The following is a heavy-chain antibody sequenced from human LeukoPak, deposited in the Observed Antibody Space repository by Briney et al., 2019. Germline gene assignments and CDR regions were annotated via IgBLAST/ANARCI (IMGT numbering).Heavy chain of an antibody. CDR3: ASMTGDY. Sequence: SETLSLTCTVSGGSISSSSYYWGWIRQPPGKGLEWIGSVYYSGTTYYTPSLQSRVTISVDTSKKQFSLKLTSVTAADTAVYYCASMTGDYWGQGTLVTVSS. V-gene: IGHV4-39*07. CDR2: VYYSGTT. J-gene: IGHJ4*02. CDR1: GGSISSSSYY. D-gene: IGHD3-10*01.